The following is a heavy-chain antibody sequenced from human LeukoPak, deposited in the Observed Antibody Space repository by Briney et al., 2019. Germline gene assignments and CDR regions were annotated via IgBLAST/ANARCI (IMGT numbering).Heavy chain of an antibody. CDR1: GGSFSGYY. Sequence: SETLSLTYAVYGGSFSGYYWSWIRQPPGKGLEWIGEINHSGSTNYNPSLKSRVTISVDTSKNQFSLKLSSVTAADTAVYYCARVGHEGYNPETAGWFDPWGQGTLVTVSS. V-gene: IGHV4-34*01. D-gene: IGHD1-1*01. CDR2: INHSGST. J-gene: IGHJ5*02. CDR3: ARVGHEGYNPETAGWFDP.